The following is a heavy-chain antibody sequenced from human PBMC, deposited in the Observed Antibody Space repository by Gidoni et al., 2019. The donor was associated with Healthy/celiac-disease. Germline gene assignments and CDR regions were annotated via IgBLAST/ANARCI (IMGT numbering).Heavy chain of an antibody. V-gene: IGHV3-30-3*01. Sequence: QVQLVEAGGGVVQPGRSLRLSCAASGFTFSSDAMHWVRQAPGKGLEWLAVISYDGSNKYYADSVKGRFTISRDNSKNTLYLQMNSLRAEDTAVYYCAREAEAPWLPFDYWGQGTLVTVPS. CDR1: GFTFSSDA. CDR2: ISYDGSNK. J-gene: IGHJ4*02. D-gene: IGHD5-12*01. CDR3: AREAEAPWLPFDY.